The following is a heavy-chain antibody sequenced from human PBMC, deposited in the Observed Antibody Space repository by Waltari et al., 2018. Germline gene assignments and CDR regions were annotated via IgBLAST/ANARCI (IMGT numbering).Heavy chain of an antibody. Sequence: QVQLVQSGAEVKKPGSSVKVSCKASGGTFSSYAISWVRQAPGQGLEWMGGIIPIFGTANYAQKFQGRVTITTDESTSTAYMELSSLRSEDTAVYYCAKERTSIVGADEMGDYWGQGTLVTVSS. V-gene: IGHV1-69*05. J-gene: IGHJ4*02. CDR1: GGTFSSYA. CDR2: IIPIFGTA. CDR3: AKERTSIVGADEMGDY. D-gene: IGHD1-26*01.